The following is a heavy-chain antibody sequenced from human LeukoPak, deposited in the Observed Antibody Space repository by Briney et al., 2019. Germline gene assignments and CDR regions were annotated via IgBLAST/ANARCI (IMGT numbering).Heavy chain of an antibody. D-gene: IGHD6-13*01. Sequence: KASETLSLTCAVSGGSISSGSYSWSWIRQPPGKGLEWIGYISHSWNTYYSPSLKSRVTISVDYSKNQFSLKLTSVTAADTAVYYCARYSTAWPYWYFDLWGRGTLVTVSS. J-gene: IGHJ2*01. CDR3: ARYSTAWPYWYFDL. V-gene: IGHV4-30-2*01. CDR1: GGSISSGSYS. CDR2: ISHSWNT.